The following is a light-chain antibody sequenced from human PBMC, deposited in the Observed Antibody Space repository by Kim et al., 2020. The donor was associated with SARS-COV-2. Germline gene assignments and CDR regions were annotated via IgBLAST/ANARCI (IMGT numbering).Light chain of an antibody. V-gene: IGLV2-11*01. CDR2: EVS. Sequence: GTLPGTGNGSDVGRYNYVSWDQRHPGKAPKLMIDEVSKRPSGVPDRFSGSKSGNTASLTISVLKAEDEADYYCCSYAGSYTFVYVFGTGTKVTVL. J-gene: IGLJ1*01. CDR1: GSDVGRYNY. CDR3: CSYAGSYTFVYV.